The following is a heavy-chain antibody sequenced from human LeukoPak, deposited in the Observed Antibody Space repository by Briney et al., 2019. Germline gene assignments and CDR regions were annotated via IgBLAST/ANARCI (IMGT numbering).Heavy chain of an antibody. CDR2: VSGSIINT. D-gene: IGHD3-10*01. CDR1: GFTLITYG. Sequence: GGSLRLACVASGFTLITYGMSWVRQAPGKGLEWVSGVSGSIINTHYADSVKGRFTISRDNSKNTLYLEMNSLRAEDTAVYYCARAHGFTDFWGQGTLVTVSS. V-gene: IGHV3-23*01. CDR3: ARAHGFTDF. J-gene: IGHJ4*02.